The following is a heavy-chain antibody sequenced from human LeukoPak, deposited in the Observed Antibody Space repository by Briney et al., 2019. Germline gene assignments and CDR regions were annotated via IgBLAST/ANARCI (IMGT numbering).Heavy chain of an antibody. CDR2: INGDTSEI. D-gene: IGHD2-15*01. Sequence: GGSLRLSCAASGFTFSMSWMTWVRQAPGKGLEWVASINGDTSEIHYVDSVKGRFTISRDNAKNTLYLQMNSLSAEDTAVYYCARAGGGGSSAFDYWGQGTLVTVSS. J-gene: IGHJ4*02. CDR3: ARAGGGGSSAFDY. V-gene: IGHV3-7*01. CDR1: GFTFSMSW.